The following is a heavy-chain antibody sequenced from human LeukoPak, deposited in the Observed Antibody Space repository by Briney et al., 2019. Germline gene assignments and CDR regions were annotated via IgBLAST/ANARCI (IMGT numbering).Heavy chain of an antibody. J-gene: IGHJ4*02. CDR3: AKRADSSAHSFDY. V-gene: IGHV3-48*04. Sequence: GGSLRLSCAASGFSFSRYGMKWVRQAPGKGLEGLSYIRSSDSTTYYADSVKGRFTISRDNAKNYLYLQMDSLRVEDTAVYYCAKRADSSAHSFDYWGQGTLVTVSS. D-gene: IGHD3-22*01. CDR1: GFSFSRYG. CDR2: IRSSDSTT.